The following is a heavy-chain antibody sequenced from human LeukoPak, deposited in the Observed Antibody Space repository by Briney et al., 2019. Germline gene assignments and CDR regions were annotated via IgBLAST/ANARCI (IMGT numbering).Heavy chain of an antibody. CDR2: ISSDETNK. CDR1: GFTFTTYS. V-gene: IGHV3-30-3*01. CDR3: ASPLL. D-gene: IGHD2-8*02. Sequence: GGSLRLSCAASGFTFTTYSMHWVRQAPGKGLEWVAVISSDETNKHYADSVKGRFTISRDNSKNTLYLQMDSLKTEDTAVYYCASPLLGGQGTLDTVSS. J-gene: IGHJ4*02.